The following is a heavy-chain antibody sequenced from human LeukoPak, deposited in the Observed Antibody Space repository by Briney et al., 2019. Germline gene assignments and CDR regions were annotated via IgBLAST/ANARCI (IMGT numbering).Heavy chain of an antibody. V-gene: IGHV4-34*01. J-gene: IGHJ6*02. CDR2: INHSGST. D-gene: IGHD3-22*01. CDR3: ARGAYYDSSGYGRSYYYYYGMDV. CDR1: GGSFSGYY. Sequence: PSETLSLTCAVYGGSFSGYYWSWIRQPPGKGLEWIGEINHSGSTNYNPSLKSRVTISVDTSKNQFSLKLNSVTAADTAVYYCARGAYYDSSGYGRSYYYYYGMDVWGQGTTVTVSS.